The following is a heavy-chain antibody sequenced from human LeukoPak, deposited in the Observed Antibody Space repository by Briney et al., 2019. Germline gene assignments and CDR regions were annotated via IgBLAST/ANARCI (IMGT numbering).Heavy chain of an antibody. CDR1: GYSISSGYY. CDR2: IYHSGST. J-gene: IGHJ4*02. D-gene: IGHD6-13*01. CDR3: ARDADSSSWYRIY. Sequence: SETLSLTCTVSGYSISSGYYWGWIRQPPGKGLEWIGSIYHSGSTYYNPSLKSRVTISVDTSKNQFSLKLSSVAAADTAVYYCARDADSSSWYRIYWGQGTLVTVSS. V-gene: IGHV4-38-2*02.